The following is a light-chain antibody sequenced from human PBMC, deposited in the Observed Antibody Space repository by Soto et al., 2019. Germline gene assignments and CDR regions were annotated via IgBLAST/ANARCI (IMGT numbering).Light chain of an antibody. Sequence: DIQMTQSPSPLSASVGDRVTITCRASQSISSWLAWYQQKPGKAPKLLIYKASSLESGVPSRFSGSGSGTEFTLTISSLQPDDFATYYCQQYNSPPWTFGQGTKVEIK. CDR2: KAS. CDR1: QSISSW. V-gene: IGKV1-5*03. CDR3: QQYNSPPWT. J-gene: IGKJ1*01.